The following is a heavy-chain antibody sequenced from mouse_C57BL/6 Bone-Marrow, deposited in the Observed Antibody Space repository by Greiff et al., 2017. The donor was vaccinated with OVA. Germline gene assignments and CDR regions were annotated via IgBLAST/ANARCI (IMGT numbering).Heavy chain of an antibody. D-gene: IGHD1-1*01. V-gene: IGHV1-81*01. CDR1: GYTFTSYG. CDR3: AIYYYGSYAMDY. CDR2: IYPRSGNT. Sequence: VQLVESGAELARPGASVKLPCKASGYTFTSYGISWVKQRTGQGLEWIGEIYPRSGNTYYNEKFKGKATLTADKSSSTAYMELRSLTSEDSAVYFCAIYYYGSYAMDYWGQGTSVTVSS. J-gene: IGHJ4*01.